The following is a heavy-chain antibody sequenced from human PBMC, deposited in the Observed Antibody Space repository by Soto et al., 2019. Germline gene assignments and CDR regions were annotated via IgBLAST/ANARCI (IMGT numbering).Heavy chain of an antibody. CDR3: ATGRISRGLDV. Sequence: SETQSLTSSVSGGTTTRYYWSCIRQPPGKGLEWIGYIYSRGTTSYNPSLKSRATILVDTSKNQFSLRLTSVTATDTAVYYCATGRISRGLDVWGQGTTVTVSS. V-gene: IGHV4-59*12. CDR2: IYSRGTT. CDR1: GGTTTRYY. J-gene: IGHJ6*01.